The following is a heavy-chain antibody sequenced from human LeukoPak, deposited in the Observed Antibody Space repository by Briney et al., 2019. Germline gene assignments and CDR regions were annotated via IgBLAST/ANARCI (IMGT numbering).Heavy chain of an antibody. CDR1: GFTFSNYA. Sequence: GGSLRLSCAASGFTFSNYAMSWVRQAPGKWLEWVSAISSSGGGTYYADSVKGRFTISRDNSKVTLSLQMNSLRAEDTAVYYCARGIYGDYDHWGQGTLVTVST. D-gene: IGHD4-17*01. V-gene: IGHV3-23*01. CDR3: ARGIYGDYDH. CDR2: ISSSGGGT. J-gene: IGHJ1*01.